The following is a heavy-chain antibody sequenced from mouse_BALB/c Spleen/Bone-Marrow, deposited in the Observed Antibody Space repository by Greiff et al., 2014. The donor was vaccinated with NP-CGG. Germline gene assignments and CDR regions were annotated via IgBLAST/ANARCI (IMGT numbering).Heavy chain of an antibody. CDR2: INPNNGGT. V-gene: IGHV1-18*01. CDR1: GYTFTEYT. J-gene: IGHJ3*01. CDR3: ARRQLGPAWFAY. D-gene: IGHD3-1*01. Sequence: VQLKESGPELVKPGASVKITCKTSGYTFTEYTIHWVKQSHGKSLEWIGGINPNNGGTSYNQKFKGKATLTVDKSSSTAYMELRSLTSEDSAVYYCARRQLGPAWFAYWGQGTLVTVSA.